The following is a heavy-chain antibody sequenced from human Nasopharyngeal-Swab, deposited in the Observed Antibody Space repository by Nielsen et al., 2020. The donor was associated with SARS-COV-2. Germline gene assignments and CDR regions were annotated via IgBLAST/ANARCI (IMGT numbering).Heavy chain of an antibody. CDR2: INTNTGNP. V-gene: IGHV7-4-1*02. D-gene: IGHD6-19*01. CDR3: ARGGDASVPGTLFDY. J-gene: IGHJ4*02. CDR1: GYTFTNYA. Sequence: ASVKVSCKASGYTFTNYALNWVRQAPGQGLEWMGWINTNTGNPTYAQGFTGRFVFSLDTSVSTAYLQISGLKSEDTAVYRCARGGDASVPGTLFDYWGQGTQVTVSS.